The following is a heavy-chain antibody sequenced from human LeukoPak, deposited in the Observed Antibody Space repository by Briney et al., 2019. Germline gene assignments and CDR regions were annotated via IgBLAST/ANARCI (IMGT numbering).Heavy chain of an antibody. J-gene: IGHJ2*01. V-gene: IGHV4-61*02. Sequence: SVTLSLTCTVSGGSISSGSYYWSWIRQPAGKGLEWIGRIYTSGSTNYNPSLKSRVTISVDTSKNQFSLKLSSVTAADTAVYYCARCIAETWWYFDLWGRGTLVTVSS. CDR1: GGSISSGSYY. D-gene: IGHD6-13*01. CDR3: ARCIAETWWYFDL. CDR2: IYTSGST.